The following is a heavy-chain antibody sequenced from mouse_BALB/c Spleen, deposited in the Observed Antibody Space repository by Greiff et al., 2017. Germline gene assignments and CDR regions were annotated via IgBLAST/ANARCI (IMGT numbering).Heavy chain of an antibody. V-gene: IGHV5-12-1*01. CDR2: ISSGGGST. J-gene: IGHJ4*01. Sequence: EVKVVESGGGLVKPGGSLKLSCAASGFAFSSYDMSWVRQTPEKRLEWVAYISSGGGSTYYPDTVKGRFTISRDNAKNTLYLQMSSLKSEDTAMYYCARHGAYAMDYWGQGTSVTVSS. CDR1: GFAFSSYD. CDR3: ARHGAYAMDY.